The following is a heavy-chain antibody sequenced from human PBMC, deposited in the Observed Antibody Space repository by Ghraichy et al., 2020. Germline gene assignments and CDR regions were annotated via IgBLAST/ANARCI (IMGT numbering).Heavy chain of an antibody. CDR3: ALLHTVMAPHWFYYYGMDV. J-gene: IGHJ6*02. Sequence: GGSLRLSCAASGFTFSSYSMNWVRQAPGKGLEWVSSISSSSSYIYYADSVKGRFTISRDNAKNSLYLQMNSLRAEDTAVYYCALLHTVMAPHWFYYYGMDVWGQGTTVTVSS. CDR2: ISSSSSYI. D-gene: IGHD4-11*01. CDR1: GFTFSSYS. V-gene: IGHV3-21*01.